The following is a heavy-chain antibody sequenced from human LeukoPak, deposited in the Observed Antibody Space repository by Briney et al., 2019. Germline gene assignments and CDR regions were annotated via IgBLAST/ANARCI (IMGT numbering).Heavy chain of an antibody. CDR2: IYYSGST. Sequence: SETLSLTCTVSGGSISSGDYYWSWIRQPPGKGLEWIGYIYYSGSTYYSPSLKSRVTISVDMSKNQFSLNLSSVTAADTAVYYCARASVVVAAYSTWFDPWGQGTLVTVSS. J-gene: IGHJ5*02. V-gene: IGHV4-30-4*01. CDR3: ARASVVVAAYSTWFDP. CDR1: GGSISSGDYY. D-gene: IGHD2-15*01.